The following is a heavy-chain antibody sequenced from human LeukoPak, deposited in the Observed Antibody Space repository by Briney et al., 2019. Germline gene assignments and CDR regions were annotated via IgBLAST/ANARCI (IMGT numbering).Heavy chain of an antibody. CDR1: GFTFSSYE. Sequence: GGSLRLSCAASGFTFSSYEMNWVRRAPGKGLEWVSYISSSGSTKYYADSVKGRFTISRDNAKNSLYLQMNSLRAEDTAVYYCARALRAVRGYYFDYWGQGTLVTVSS. CDR3: ARALRAVRGYYFDY. V-gene: IGHV3-48*03. J-gene: IGHJ4*02. CDR2: ISSSGSTK. D-gene: IGHD3-10*01.